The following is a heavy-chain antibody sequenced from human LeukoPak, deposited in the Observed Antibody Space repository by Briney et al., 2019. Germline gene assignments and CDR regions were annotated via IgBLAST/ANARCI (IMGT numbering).Heavy chain of an antibody. CDR3: ARDRGPYYYGLGSQPFDY. CDR1: GFTVSSNY. V-gene: IGHV3-53*01. Sequence: PGGSLRLSCAASGFTVSSNYMSWVRQAPGKGLEWVSVIYSGGSTYYADSVKGRFTISRDNSKNTLYLQMNSLRAEDTAVYYCARDRGPYYYGLGSQPFDYWGQGTLVTVSS. D-gene: IGHD3-10*01. CDR2: IYSGGST. J-gene: IGHJ4*02.